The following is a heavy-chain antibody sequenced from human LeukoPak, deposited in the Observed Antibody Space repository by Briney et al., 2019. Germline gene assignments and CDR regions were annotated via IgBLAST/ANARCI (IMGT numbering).Heavy chain of an antibody. CDR3: AREYKAPRPIDY. CDR1: GGSISSSSYY. V-gene: IGHV4-39*07. Sequence: PSETLSLTCAVSGGSISSSSYYWGWIRQPPGKGLEWIGSIYYSGSTYYNPSLKSRVTISVDTSKNQFSLKLSSVTAADTAVYYCAREYKAPRPIDYWGQGTLVTVSS. D-gene: IGHD1-14*01. J-gene: IGHJ4*02. CDR2: IYYSGST.